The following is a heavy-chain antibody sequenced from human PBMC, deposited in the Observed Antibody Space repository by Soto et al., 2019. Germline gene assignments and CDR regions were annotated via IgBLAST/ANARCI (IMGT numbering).Heavy chain of an antibody. CDR3: VRDGTKTLRDWFDP. D-gene: IGHD1-1*01. CDR1: GASVSGFY. J-gene: IGHJ5*02. CDR2: IYATGTT. V-gene: IGHV4-4*07. Sequence: KTSETLSLTCTVSGASVSGFYWSWIRKSAGKGLEWIGRIYATGTTDYNPSLKSRVMMSVDTSKKQFSLKLRSVTAADTAVYYCVRDGTKTLRDWFDPWGQGISVTVSS.